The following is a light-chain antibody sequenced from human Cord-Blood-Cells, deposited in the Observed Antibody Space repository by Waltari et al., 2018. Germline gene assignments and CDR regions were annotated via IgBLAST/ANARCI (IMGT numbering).Light chain of an antibody. V-gene: IGKV1-5*03. CDR1: QSISSW. CDR2: KAS. J-gene: IGKJ2*01. Sequence: DIQMTQSPSTLSASVGDRVTITCRASQSISSWLAWYQQQPGKAPKLLIYKASSLESGVPSRFSGSGSGTECTLTISSLQPDDFATYYCQQYNSYLYTFGQGTKLEIK. CDR3: QQYNSYLYT.